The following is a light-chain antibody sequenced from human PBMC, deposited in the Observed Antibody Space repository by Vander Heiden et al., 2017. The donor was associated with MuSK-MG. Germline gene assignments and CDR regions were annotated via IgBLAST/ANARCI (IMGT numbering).Light chain of an antibody. J-gene: IGKJ4*01. Sequence: QSVSSNLAWYQQKPGQAPRLLIYDASTRATGIPARFSGSGSGTEFTLTISSLQSEDFAVYYCQQYNKWPPLTFGGGTKVEF. CDR2: DAS. CDR3: QQYNKWPPLT. V-gene: IGKV3-15*01. CDR1: QSVSSN.